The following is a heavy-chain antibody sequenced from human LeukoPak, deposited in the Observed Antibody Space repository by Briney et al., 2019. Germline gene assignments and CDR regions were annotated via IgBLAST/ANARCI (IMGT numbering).Heavy chain of an antibody. CDR1: GGSFSGYY. CDR3: ARMEDTYYYDSSGYYFDY. D-gene: IGHD3-22*01. CDR2: INHSGST. J-gene: IGHJ4*02. Sequence: SETLFLTCAVYGGSFSGYYWSWIRQPPGKGLEWIGEINHSGSTYYNPSLKSRVAISVDTSKNQFSLKLSSVTAADTAVYYCARMEDTYYYDSSGYYFDYWGQGTLVTVSS. V-gene: IGHV4-34*01.